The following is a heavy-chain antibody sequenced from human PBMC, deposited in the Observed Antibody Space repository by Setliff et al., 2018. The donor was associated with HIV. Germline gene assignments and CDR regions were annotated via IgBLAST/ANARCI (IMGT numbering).Heavy chain of an antibody. Sequence: PSETLSLTCAVSGYSLSSGYYWGWIRQPPGKGMEWIGNIYHSGSTYYNPSLKSRVTISVDTSKNQFSLKLSSVTAADTAVYYCASLEPYSSGWFFDYWGQGTLVTVSS. V-gene: IGHV4-38-2*01. CDR1: GYSLSSGYY. CDR3: ASLEPYSSGWFFDY. D-gene: IGHD6-19*01. J-gene: IGHJ4*02. CDR2: IYHSGST.